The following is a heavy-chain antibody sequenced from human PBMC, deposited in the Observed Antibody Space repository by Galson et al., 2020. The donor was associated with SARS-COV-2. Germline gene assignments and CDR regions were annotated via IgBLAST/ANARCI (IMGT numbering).Heavy chain of an antibody. Sequence: GGSLRLSCAASGFTFDDYGMSWVRQAPGKGLEWVSGINWNGGSTGYADSVKGRFTISRDNAKNSLYLQMNSLRAEDTALCYCARGMGVSSYYGMDVWGQGTTVTVSS. D-gene: IGHD2-8*02. J-gene: IGHJ6*02. CDR3: ARGMGVSSYYGMDV. V-gene: IGHV3-20*04. CDR1: GFTFDDYG. CDR2: INWNGGST.